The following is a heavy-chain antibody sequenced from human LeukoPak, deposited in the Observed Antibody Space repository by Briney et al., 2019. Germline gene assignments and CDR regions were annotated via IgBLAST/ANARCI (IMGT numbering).Heavy chain of an antibody. Sequence: GGSLRLSCAASGFTFSSYAMSWVRQAPGKGLEWVSAISGSGGSTYYADSVKGRLTISRDNSKNTLYLQMNSLRAEDTAVYYCAKSARWLQFIGYYFGYWGQGTLVTVSS. CDR1: GFTFSSYA. CDR3: AKSARWLQFIGYYFGY. J-gene: IGHJ4*02. CDR2: ISGSGGST. D-gene: IGHD5-24*01. V-gene: IGHV3-23*01.